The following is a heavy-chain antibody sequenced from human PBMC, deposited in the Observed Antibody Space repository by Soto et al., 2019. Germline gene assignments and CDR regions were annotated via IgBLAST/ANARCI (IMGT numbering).Heavy chain of an antibody. CDR2: ISGSGGST. CDR1: GFTFSSYA. Sequence: TGGSLRLSCAASGFTFSSYAMSWVHQAPGKGLEWVSAISGSGGSTYYADSVKGRFTISRDNSKNTLYLQMNSLRAEDTAVYYCAKSPSGYSSSRSAGYDYWGQGTLVTVSS. V-gene: IGHV3-23*01. J-gene: IGHJ4*02. D-gene: IGHD6-6*01. CDR3: AKSPSGYSSSRSAGYDY.